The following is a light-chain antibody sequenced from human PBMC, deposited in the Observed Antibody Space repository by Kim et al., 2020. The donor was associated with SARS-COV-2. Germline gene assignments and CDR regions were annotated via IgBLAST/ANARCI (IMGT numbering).Light chain of an antibody. CDR2: AAS. CDR1: QAIDNY. J-gene: IGKJ3*01. Sequence: ASVGDRVTVACRASQAIDNYVAWYRQKPGKVPELLIYAASVLHSDVPSRFSASGSGTDFTLTISSFQPEDVATYYCQKYDSVPFTFGPGTKVDIK. V-gene: IGKV1-27*01. CDR3: QKYDSVPFT.